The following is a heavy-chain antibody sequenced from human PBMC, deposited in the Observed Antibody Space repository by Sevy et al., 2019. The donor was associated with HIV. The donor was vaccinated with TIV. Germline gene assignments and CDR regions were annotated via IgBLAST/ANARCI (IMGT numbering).Heavy chain of an antibody. D-gene: IGHD6-19*01. CDR1: GFSFSTHA. Sequence: GGSLRLSCAASGFSFSTHAMHWVRQAPGKGLEWVAVISFDGSDKYYTDSVKGRFTISRDDSKNTLLLQVSSLRAEDTAVYYCAGDAGYGTVWYPGYWGQGTLVTVSS. V-gene: IGHV3-30*03. CDR2: ISFDGSDK. J-gene: IGHJ4*02. CDR3: AGDAGYGTVWYPGY.